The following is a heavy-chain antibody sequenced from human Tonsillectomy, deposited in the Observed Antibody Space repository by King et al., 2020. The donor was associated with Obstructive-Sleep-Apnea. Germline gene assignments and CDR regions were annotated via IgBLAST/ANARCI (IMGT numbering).Heavy chain of an antibody. D-gene: IGHD3-10*01. CDR1: GFTFENNA. V-gene: IGHV3-9*01. CDR3: AKDLGFRGAFDI. J-gene: IGHJ3*02. CDR2: ISSNSGSI. Sequence: VQLVESGGDLVQPGRSLRLSCAASGFTFENNAMHWVRQAPGKGLEWVSSISSNSGSIGYADSVKGRFTISRDNAKNSLYLQMNSLRTEDTAFYYCAKDLGFRGAFDIWGQGTMVTVSS.